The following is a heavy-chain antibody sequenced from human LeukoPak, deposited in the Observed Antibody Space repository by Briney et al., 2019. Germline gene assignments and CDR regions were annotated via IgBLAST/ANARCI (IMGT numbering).Heavy chain of an antibody. V-gene: IGHV3-48*03. CDR3: AREYANWFDP. J-gene: IGHJ5*02. CDR2: ISSSGSTI. CDR1: GFTFSSYE. Sequence: GGSLRLSCAAPGFTFSSYEMNWVRQAPGRGLEWVSYISSSGSTIYYADSVKGRFTISRDNAKNSLYLQMNSLRAEDTAVYYCAREYANWFDPWGQGTLVTVSS.